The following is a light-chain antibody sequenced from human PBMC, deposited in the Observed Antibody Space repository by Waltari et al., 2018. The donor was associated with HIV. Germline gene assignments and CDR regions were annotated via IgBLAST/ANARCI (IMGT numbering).Light chain of an antibody. CDR3: YSPDSSGNHRGV. V-gene: IGLV3-10*01. CDR1: ALPKKY. Sequence: SYELTQPPSVSVSPGQTARITCSGDALPKKYAYWYQQKSGQAPVLVIYEDNKRPSGIPERFSGSSSGTMATLTISEAQVEDEADYYCYSPDSSGNHRGVFGSGTKVTVL. J-gene: IGLJ1*01. CDR2: EDN.